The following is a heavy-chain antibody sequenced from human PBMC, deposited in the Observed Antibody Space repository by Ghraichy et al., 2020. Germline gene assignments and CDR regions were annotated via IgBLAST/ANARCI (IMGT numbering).Heavy chain of an antibody. CDR2: IYTSGST. CDR3: ARQNRANCSGGSCYLNWFDP. Sequence: SETLSLTCTVSGGSISSYYWSWIRQPPGKGLEWIGYIYTSGSTNYNPSLKSRVTISVDTSKNQFSLKLSSVTAADTAVYYCARQNRANCSGGSCYLNWFDPWGQGTLVTVSS. V-gene: IGHV4-4*09. D-gene: IGHD2-15*01. CDR1: GGSISSYY. J-gene: IGHJ5*02.